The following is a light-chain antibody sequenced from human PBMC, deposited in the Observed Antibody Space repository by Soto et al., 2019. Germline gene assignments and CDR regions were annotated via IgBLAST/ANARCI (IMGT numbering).Light chain of an antibody. CDR2: EVS. CDR3: SSYAGSNNFV. CDR1: SSDVGGYSY. Sequence: QSVLTQPPSASWSPGQSVTISCTGTSSDVGGYSYVSWYQQHPGKAPKLMIYEVSERPSGVPDRFSGSKSSNTASLTVSGLQAEDEADYYCSSYAGSNNFVFGTGTKVTVL. J-gene: IGLJ1*01. V-gene: IGLV2-8*01.